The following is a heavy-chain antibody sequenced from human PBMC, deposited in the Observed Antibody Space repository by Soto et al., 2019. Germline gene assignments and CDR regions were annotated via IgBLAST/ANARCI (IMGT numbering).Heavy chain of an antibody. D-gene: IGHD3-10*01. V-gene: IGHV1-58*01. CDR3: AAVPPTMVRGVINAFDI. CDR2: IVVGSGNT. Sequence: SVKVSCKASGFTFTSSAVQWVRQARGQRLEWIGWIVVGSGNTNYAQKFQERVTITRDMSTSTAYMELSSLRSEDTAVYYCAAVPPTMVRGVINAFDIWGQGTMVTVSS. J-gene: IGHJ3*02. CDR1: GFTFTSSA.